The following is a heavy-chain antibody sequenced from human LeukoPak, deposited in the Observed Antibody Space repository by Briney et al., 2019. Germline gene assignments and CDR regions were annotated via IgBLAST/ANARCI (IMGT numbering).Heavy chain of an antibody. CDR3: ARGGYSSSWYYFDY. V-gene: IGHV4-30-2*01. CDR1: GGSISSGGYS. Sequence: SQTLSLTCAVSGGSISSGGYSWSWIRQPPGKGLEWIGYIYHSGSTYYNPSLKSRVTISVDRSKNRFSLKLSSVTAADTAVYYCARGGYSSSWYYFDYWGQGTLVTVSS. CDR2: IYHSGST. D-gene: IGHD6-13*01. J-gene: IGHJ4*02.